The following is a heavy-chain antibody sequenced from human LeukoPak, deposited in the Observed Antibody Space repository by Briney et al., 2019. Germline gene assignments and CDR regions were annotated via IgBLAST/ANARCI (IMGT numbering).Heavy chain of an antibody. CDR2: ISSSGSTI. CDR3: ASYTGYSSNWPDY. V-gene: IGHV3-48*03. Sequence: GGSLRLSCAASGFTFSSYEMNWVRQAPGKGLEWVSYISSSGSTIYYADSVKGRFTISRDNAKNSLYLQMNSLRAEDTAVYYCASYTGYSSNWPDYWGQGTLVTVSS. CDR1: GFTFSSYE. J-gene: IGHJ4*02. D-gene: IGHD6-13*01.